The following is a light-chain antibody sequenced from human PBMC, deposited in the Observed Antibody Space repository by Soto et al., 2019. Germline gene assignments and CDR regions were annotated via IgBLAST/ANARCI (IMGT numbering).Light chain of an antibody. Sequence: QSVLTQPASESGSPGQSITISCTGTSSDVGGNKYVSWYQQYPGKVPKLLINKVTNRPSGVSYRFSGPKSGNTASLTISALLAEDEADYFCASSTSDSLYVFGTGTKVTVL. V-gene: IGLV2-14*01. CDR3: ASSTSDSLYV. CDR1: SSDVGGNKY. J-gene: IGLJ1*01. CDR2: KVT.